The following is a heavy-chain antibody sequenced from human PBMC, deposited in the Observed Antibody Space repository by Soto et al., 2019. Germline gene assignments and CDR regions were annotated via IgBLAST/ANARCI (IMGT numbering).Heavy chain of an antibody. D-gene: IGHD2-15*01. CDR2: MHYTGFS. V-gene: IGHV4-59*02. Sequence: SETLSLTCSFSGDSVTSHYLTWIRQSPEKGLEWIGYMHYTGFSHYNPSLKSRLTISVDRSKNQFTLQLTSVTVADTAVYYCANGCSGGSCYRKMGRIGSYYFDYWGQGTLVTVSS. CDR3: ANGCSGGSCYRKMGRIGSYYFDY. CDR1: GDSVTSHY. J-gene: IGHJ4*02.